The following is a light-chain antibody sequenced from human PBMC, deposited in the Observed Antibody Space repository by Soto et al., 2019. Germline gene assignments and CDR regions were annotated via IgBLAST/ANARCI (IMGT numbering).Light chain of an antibody. CDR2: EVS. CDR1: SSDVGGYNY. V-gene: IGLV2-14*01. Sequence: QSALTQPASVSGSPGQSITISCTGTSSDVGGYNYVSWYQRHPGKAPKLMIYEVSNRPSGVSNRFSGSQSGNTASLTISGLQAEDEADYYCTSYTRSSTRVFGGGTKLTVL. CDR3: TSYTRSSTRV. J-gene: IGLJ3*02.